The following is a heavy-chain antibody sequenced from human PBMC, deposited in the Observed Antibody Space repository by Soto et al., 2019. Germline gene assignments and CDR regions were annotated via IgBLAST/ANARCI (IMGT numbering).Heavy chain of an antibody. CDR3: ARDRHYDFWSGYKDPMSWFDP. Sequence: GGSLRLSCAASGFTFSSYWMSWVRQAPGKGLEWVANIKQDGSEKYYVDSVKGRFTISRDNAKNSLYLQMNSLRAEDTAVYYCARDRHYDFWSGYKDPMSWFDPWGQGTLVTVSS. D-gene: IGHD3-3*01. V-gene: IGHV3-7*03. CDR1: GFTFSSYW. CDR2: IKQDGSEK. J-gene: IGHJ5*02.